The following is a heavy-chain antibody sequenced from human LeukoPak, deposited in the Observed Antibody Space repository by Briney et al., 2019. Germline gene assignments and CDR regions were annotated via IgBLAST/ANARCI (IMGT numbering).Heavy chain of an antibody. Sequence: GGSLRLSCVVSGITLSNYGMSWVRQAPGKGLEYVSSISSSGGGTYYANSVKGRFTISRDNSKDTLYLQMGSLRAEDMAVYYCARDPGRAGTTEWFYFDYWGQGTLVTVSS. J-gene: IGHJ4*02. CDR1: GITLSNYG. V-gene: IGHV3-64*01. CDR3: ARDPGRAGTTEWFYFDY. D-gene: IGHD3-3*01. CDR2: ISSSGGGT.